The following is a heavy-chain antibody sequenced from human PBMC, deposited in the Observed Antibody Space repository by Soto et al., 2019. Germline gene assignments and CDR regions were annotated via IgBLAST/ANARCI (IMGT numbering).Heavy chain of an antibody. Sequence: ISGKRRGGRECRYWLWREHQMPGKGLEWMGIIYPGDSDTRYSPSFQGQVTISADKSISTAYLQWSSLKASDTAMYYSARLISRNCFDPWGQGTLVTGSS. CDR2: IYPGDSDT. V-gene: IGHV5-51*07. CDR3: ARLISRNCFDP. CDR1: GGRECRYW. D-gene: IGHD3-22*01. J-gene: IGHJ5*01.